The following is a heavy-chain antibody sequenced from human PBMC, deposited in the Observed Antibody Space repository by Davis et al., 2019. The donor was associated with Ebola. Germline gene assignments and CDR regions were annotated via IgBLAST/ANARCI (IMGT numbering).Heavy chain of an antibody. CDR2: IRNKGNSYTT. Sequence: PGRSLRLSCAPSGFTFSDHYMDWVRQAPGQGLEWVARIRNKGNSYTTEYAASVKGRFTISRDDSENSHYLQMNSLKTEDTAVYYCARGSVGTAFRAFDIWGQGTMVTVSS. J-gene: IGHJ3*02. D-gene: IGHD5-18*01. CDR3: ARGSVGTAFRAFDI. CDR1: GFTFSDHY. V-gene: IGHV3-72*01.